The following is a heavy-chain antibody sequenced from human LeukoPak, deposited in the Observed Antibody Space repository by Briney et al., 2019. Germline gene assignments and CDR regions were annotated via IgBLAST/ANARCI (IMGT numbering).Heavy chain of an antibody. D-gene: IGHD6-13*01. Sequence: ASVKVSCKVSGYTLTELSMHWVRQAPGKGLGWMGGFDPEDGETIYAQKFQGRVTMTEDTSTDTAYMELSSLRSEDTAVYYCATDTGYSSSWLNYYYYGMDVWGQGATVTVSS. CDR3: ATDTGYSSSWLNYYYYGMDV. V-gene: IGHV1-24*01. J-gene: IGHJ6*02. CDR2: FDPEDGET. CDR1: GYTLTELS.